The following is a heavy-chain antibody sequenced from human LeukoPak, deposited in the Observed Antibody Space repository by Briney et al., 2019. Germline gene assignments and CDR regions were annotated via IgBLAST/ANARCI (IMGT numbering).Heavy chain of an antibody. V-gene: IGHV3-30*18. CDR1: GFTFSSYG. D-gene: IGHD2-15*01. CDR3: AKQLGYCSGGSCYSYYYYYYMDV. J-gene: IGHJ6*03. CDR2: ISYDGSNK. Sequence: PGGSLRLSCAASGFTFSSYGMHWVRQAPGKGLEWVAVISYDGSNKYYADSVKGRFTISRDNSKNTLYLQMNSLRAEDTAVYYCAKQLGYCSGGSCYSYYYYYYMDVWGKGTTVTISS.